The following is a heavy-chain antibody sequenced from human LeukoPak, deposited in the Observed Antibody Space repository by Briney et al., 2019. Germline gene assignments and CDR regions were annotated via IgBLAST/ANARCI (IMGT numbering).Heavy chain of an antibody. V-gene: IGHV3-9*01. D-gene: IGHD5-24*01. CDR2: ISWNSGSI. CDR1: ASTFDDYA. CDR3: AKAPRHGYNLNYFDS. Sequence: SLRLSCVASASTFDDYAMHWFRQAPGKGLEWVSGISWNSGSIDYADSVKGRFTISRDNAKKSLYLQMNSLRAEDTALYYCAKAPRHGYNLNYFDSWGQGTLVTVSS. J-gene: IGHJ4*02.